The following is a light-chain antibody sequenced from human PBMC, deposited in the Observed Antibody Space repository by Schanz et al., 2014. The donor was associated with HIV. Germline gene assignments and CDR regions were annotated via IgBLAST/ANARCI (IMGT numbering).Light chain of an antibody. CDR2: DVN. V-gene: IGLV2-14*03. J-gene: IGLJ2*01. Sequence: QSALTQPASVSGSPGQSITISCTGTNSDVGGYDYLSWYQQHPNKAPKLIIYDVNNRPSGVSNRFSGSKSGNTASLTISGLQAEDEADYYCSSHAGRSSFVVFGGGTKLTVL. CDR1: NSDVGGYDY. CDR3: SSHAGRSSFVV.